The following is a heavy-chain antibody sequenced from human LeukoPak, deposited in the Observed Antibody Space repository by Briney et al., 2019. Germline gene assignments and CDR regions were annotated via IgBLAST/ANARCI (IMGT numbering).Heavy chain of an antibody. Sequence: ASVKVSCKASGGTFSSYTISWVRQAPGQGLELMGWINPNSGGTNYAQKFHGWVTIARDTSISKDYMELSRLRSDDTAVYYCARDRDYYDSSGYLRWGQGTLVSVSS. V-gene: IGHV1-2*04. J-gene: IGHJ4*02. CDR1: GGTFSSYT. CDR2: INPNSGGT. D-gene: IGHD3-22*01. CDR3: ARDRDYYDSSGYLR.